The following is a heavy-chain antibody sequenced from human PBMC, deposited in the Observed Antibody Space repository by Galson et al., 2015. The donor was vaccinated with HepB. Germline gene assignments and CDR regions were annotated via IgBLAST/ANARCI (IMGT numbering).Heavy chain of an antibody. CDR3: AALVDTAMVTAAFDI. CDR1: GFTFTSSA. Sequence: SVKVSCKASGFTFTSSAVQWVRQARGQRLEWIGWIVVGSGNTNYAQKFQERVTITRDMSTSTAYMELSSLRSEDTAVYYCAALVDTAMVTAAFDIWGQGTMVTVSS. D-gene: IGHD5-18*01. J-gene: IGHJ3*02. V-gene: IGHV1-58*01. CDR2: IVVGSGNT.